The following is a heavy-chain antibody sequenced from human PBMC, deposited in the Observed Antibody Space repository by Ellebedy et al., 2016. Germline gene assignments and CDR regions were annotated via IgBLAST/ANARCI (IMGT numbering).Heavy chain of an antibody. D-gene: IGHD2-21*02. Sequence: GGSLRLSCAASGFTFSSYGMHWVRQAPGKGLEWVAVIWYDGSNKYYADSVKGRFTIPRDNSKNTLYLQMNSLRAEDTAVYYCARDGYCGGDCYLGRYYYYGMDVWGQGTTVTVSS. CDR1: GFTFSSYG. CDR3: ARDGYCGGDCYLGRYYYYGMDV. CDR2: IWYDGSNK. J-gene: IGHJ6*02. V-gene: IGHV3-33*08.